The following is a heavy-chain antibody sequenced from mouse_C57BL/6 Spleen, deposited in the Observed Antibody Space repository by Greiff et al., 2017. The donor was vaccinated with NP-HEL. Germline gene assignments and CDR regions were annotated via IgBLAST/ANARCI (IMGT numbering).Heavy chain of an antibody. Sequence: QVQLQQPGAELVRPGTSVKLSCKASGYTFTSYWMHWVKQRPGQGLEWIGVIDPSDSYTNYNQKFKGKATLTVDTSSSTAYMQLSSLTSEDSAVYYCARMAPHYYGSSYGFAYWGQGTLVTVSA. V-gene: IGHV1-59*01. D-gene: IGHD1-1*01. CDR1: GYTFTSYW. CDR2: IDPSDSYT. J-gene: IGHJ3*01. CDR3: ARMAPHYYGSSYGFAY.